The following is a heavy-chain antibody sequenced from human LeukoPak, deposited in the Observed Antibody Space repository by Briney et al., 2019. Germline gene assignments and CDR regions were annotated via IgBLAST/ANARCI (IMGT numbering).Heavy chain of an antibody. CDR2: ISGSSGNT. Sequence: GGSLRLSCAASGFNFRNHAMSWVRQAPGKELEWVSSISGSSGNTYYVDSVKGRFTISRDNSDNTLYLQMNSLRAEDTAIYYCAKCGSSTWHNFDGWGQGTLVTVSS. CDR3: AKCGSSTWHNFDG. D-gene: IGHD6-13*01. J-gene: IGHJ4*02. V-gene: IGHV3-23*01. CDR1: GFNFRNHA.